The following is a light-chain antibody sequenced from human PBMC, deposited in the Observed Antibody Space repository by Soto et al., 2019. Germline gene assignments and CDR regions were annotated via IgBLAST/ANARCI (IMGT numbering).Light chain of an antibody. J-gene: IGKJ1*01. Sequence: EILFAQSPSSLSASVGDRATLPCRASQGISAYLNWYQQKPGKAPQLLIFAASTLQHGVPSRFSGSGSGTEFTLTITSLQPDDFATYYCQQYNSYPWTFGQGTKVDIK. CDR1: QGISAY. CDR2: AAS. CDR3: QQYNSYPWT. V-gene: IGKV1-9*01.